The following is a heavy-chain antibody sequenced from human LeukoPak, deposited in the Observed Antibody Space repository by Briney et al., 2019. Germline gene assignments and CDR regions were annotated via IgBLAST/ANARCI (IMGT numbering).Heavy chain of an antibody. D-gene: IGHD6-19*01. CDR3: ARGWGAVAVRLDY. Sequence: GGSLRLSCAASGFTFDDYAMHWVRQAPGKGLEWVANIKQDRSEKYYVDSVKGRFTISRDNAKNSLYLQMNSLRAEDTAVYYCARGWGAVAVRLDYWGQGTLVTVSS. CDR2: IKQDRSEK. V-gene: IGHV3-7*01. CDR1: GFTFDDYA. J-gene: IGHJ4*02.